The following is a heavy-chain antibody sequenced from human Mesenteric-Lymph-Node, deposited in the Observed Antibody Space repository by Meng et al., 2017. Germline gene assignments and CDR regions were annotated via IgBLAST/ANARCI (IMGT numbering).Heavy chain of an antibody. J-gene: IGHJ4*02. CDR3: ARDRYHGYFDY. Sequence: SETLSLTCTVSGGSISSGGYYWSWIRQHPGKGLEWIGYIYYSGSTYYNPSLKSRVTISVDTSKNQFSLKLSSVTAADTAVYYCARDRYHGYFDYWGQGTLVTVSS. D-gene: IGHD1-14*01. CDR2: IYYSGST. CDR1: GGSISSGGYY. V-gene: IGHV4-31*03.